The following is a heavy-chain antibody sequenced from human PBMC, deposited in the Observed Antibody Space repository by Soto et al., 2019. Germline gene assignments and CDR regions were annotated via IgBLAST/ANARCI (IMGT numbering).Heavy chain of an antibody. D-gene: IGHD3-22*01. Sequence: ASVKVSCKASGYTFTSYGISWVRQASGHGLEWMGWISAYNGNTNYAQKLQGRVTMTTDTSTSTAYMELRSLRSDDAAVYYCARDSYDSSGYYSNYYYYGMDVWGQGTTVTVSS. CDR2: ISAYNGNT. CDR3: ARDSYDSSGYYSNYYYYGMDV. V-gene: IGHV1-18*01. J-gene: IGHJ6*02. CDR1: GYTFTSYG.